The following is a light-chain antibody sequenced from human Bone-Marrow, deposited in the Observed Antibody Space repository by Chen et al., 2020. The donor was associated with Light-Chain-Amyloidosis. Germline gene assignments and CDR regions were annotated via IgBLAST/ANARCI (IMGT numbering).Light chain of an antibody. CDR2: DDS. Sequence: SYVLTQPSSVSVAPGQTATIACGGNNIGSTSVHWYQQTPGQAPLLVVYDDSDRPSGIPDRLSGSNSGNTATLTISRVEAGDEADYYCQVWDSSSDRPVFGGGTKLTVL. CDR1: NIGSTS. V-gene: IGLV3-21*02. J-gene: IGLJ3*02. CDR3: QVWDSSSDRPV.